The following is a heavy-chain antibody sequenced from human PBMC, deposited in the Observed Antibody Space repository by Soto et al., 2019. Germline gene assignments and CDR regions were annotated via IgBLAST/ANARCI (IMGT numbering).Heavy chain of an antibody. D-gene: IGHD3-22*01. Sequence: QVQLQESGPGLVKPSETLSLTCTVSGGSISSYYWSWIRQPPGKGLEWIGYIYYSGSTNYHPSLTSRVTISVDTSKNQFSLKLSSVTAADTAVYYCASTATESSVRFDYWGQGTLVTVSS. CDR1: GGSISSYY. CDR3: ASTATESSVRFDY. J-gene: IGHJ4*02. V-gene: IGHV4-59*01. CDR2: IYYSGST.